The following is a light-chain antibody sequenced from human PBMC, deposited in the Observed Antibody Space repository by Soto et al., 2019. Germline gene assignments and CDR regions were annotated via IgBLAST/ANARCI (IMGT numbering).Light chain of an antibody. V-gene: IGLV1-44*01. CDR3: AAWDDSLNGHVV. CDR2: SNN. Sequence: QPVLTQPPSASGTPGQRVTISCSGSSSNIGSNTVNWYQQLPGTAPKVLIYSNNQRPSGVPDRFSGSKSGTSASLAISGLQSEDEADYYCAAWDDSLNGHVVFGGGTKVTVL. CDR1: SSNIGSNT. J-gene: IGLJ2*01.